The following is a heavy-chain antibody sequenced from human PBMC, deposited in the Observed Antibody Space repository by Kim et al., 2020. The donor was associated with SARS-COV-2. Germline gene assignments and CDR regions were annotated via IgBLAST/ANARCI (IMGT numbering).Heavy chain of an antibody. D-gene: IGHD6-13*01. Sequence: YYADYVKGRFIISRDKSKNTLYLKMNSLRAEDTAVYYCAKHSSAAGPFDYWGQGTLVTVSS. V-gene: IGHV3-30*02. CDR3: AKHSSAAGPFDY. J-gene: IGHJ4*02.